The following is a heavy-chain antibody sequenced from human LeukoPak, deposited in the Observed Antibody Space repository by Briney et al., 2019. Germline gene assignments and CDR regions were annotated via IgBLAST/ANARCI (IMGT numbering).Heavy chain of an antibody. CDR2: ISWNSGSI. CDR3: AKDLAGGAFDY. D-gene: IGHD3-10*01. Sequence: PGRSLRLSCAASGFTFDDYAMHWVRQAPGKGLEWVSGISWNSGSIGYADSVKGRFTISRDNAKSSLYLQMNSLRAEDTALYYCAKDLAGGAFDYWGQGTLVTVSS. J-gene: IGHJ4*02. V-gene: IGHV3-9*01. CDR1: GFTFDDYA.